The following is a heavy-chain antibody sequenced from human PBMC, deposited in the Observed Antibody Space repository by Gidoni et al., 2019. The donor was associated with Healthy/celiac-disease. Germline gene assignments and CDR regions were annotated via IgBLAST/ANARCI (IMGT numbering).Heavy chain of an antibody. CDR3: ARSKGGVGATMWAFDI. J-gene: IGHJ3*02. Sequence: QVQLVQSGAEVKKPGSSVQVSCKASGGTFSSYAISWVRQAPGQGLEWMGGIIPIFGTANYAQKFQGRVTITADESTSTAYMELSSLRSEDTAVYYCARSKGGVGATMWAFDIWGQGTMVTVSS. D-gene: IGHD1-26*01. V-gene: IGHV1-69*01. CDR2: IIPIFGTA. CDR1: GGTFSSYA.